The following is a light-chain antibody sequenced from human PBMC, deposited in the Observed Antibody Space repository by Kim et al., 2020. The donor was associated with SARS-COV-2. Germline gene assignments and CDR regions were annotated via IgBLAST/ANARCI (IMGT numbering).Light chain of an antibody. CDR1: SLRNYY. CDR3: NSWDRSGDHL. Sequence: SSELTQDPAVSVALGQTVRITCQGDSLRNYYINWYQQKPGQAPVLVIYNKKDRPSGIPDRFSGSNSGNTASLTITGTQAEDEADYYCNSWDRSGDHLFGG. J-gene: IGLJ2*01. CDR2: NKK. V-gene: IGLV3-19*01.